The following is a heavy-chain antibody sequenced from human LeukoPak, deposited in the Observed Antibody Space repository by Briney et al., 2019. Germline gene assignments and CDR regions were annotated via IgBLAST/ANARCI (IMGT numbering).Heavy chain of an antibody. CDR2: IKQDGSEK. J-gene: IGHJ4*02. D-gene: IGHD4-23*01. Sequence: GGSLRLSCAASGFTLSSYWMSWVRQAPGKGLEWVANIKQDGSEKYYVDSVKGRFTISRDNAKNSLYLQMNSLRAEDTAVYYCAREGTVAAFDYWGQGTLVTVSS. CDR1: GFTLSSYW. V-gene: IGHV3-7*01. CDR3: AREGTVAAFDY.